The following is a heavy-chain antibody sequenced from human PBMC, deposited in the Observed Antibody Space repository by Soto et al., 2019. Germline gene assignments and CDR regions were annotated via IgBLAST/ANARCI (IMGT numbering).Heavy chain of an antibody. CDR2: ISSSSGTI. V-gene: IGHV3-48*01. J-gene: IGHJ5*01. CDR3: ARNHDS. Sequence: NGVRQAPGKGLEWVSHISSSSGTIYYADSVKGRFTISRDNAKNSLFLQMNSLRAGDTAVYYCARNHDSWGQGTLVTVSS.